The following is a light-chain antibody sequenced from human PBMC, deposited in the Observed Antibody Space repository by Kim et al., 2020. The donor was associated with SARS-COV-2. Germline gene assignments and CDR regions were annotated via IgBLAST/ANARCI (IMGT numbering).Light chain of an antibody. CDR1: SSDVGAYNY. Sequence: QSALTQPASVSGSPGQSITISCTGTSSDVGAYNYVSWYQQHPGKAPKVIIYDVNKRPSGVSDRFSGSKSGNTASLTISGLQAEDEADYYCTSFTSSGTFPFGGGTQLTVL. CDR2: DVN. CDR3: TSFTSSGTFP. V-gene: IGLV2-14*03. J-gene: IGLJ3*02.